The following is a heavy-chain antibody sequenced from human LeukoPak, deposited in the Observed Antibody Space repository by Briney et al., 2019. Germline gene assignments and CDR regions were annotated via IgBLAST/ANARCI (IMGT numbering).Heavy chain of an antibody. Sequence: PGGSLRLSCAASGFTLSNYAMSWVRQAPGKGLEWVSVIYSGGSTYYADSVKGRFTISRDNAKNTLYLQMNSLRGEDMAVYYCARDFAYSSDYWGQGTLVTVSS. V-gene: IGHV3-66*01. J-gene: IGHJ4*02. CDR2: IYSGGST. D-gene: IGHD5-18*01. CDR3: ARDFAYSSDY. CDR1: GFTLSNYA.